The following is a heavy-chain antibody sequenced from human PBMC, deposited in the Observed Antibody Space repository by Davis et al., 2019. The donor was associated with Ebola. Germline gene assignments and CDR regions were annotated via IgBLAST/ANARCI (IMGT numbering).Heavy chain of an antibody. J-gene: IGHJ6*02. V-gene: IGHV3-30*18. CDR1: GFTFSSYW. Sequence: PGGSLRLSCAASGFTFSSYWMHWVRQAPGKGLEWVAVISYDGSNKYYADSVKGRFTISRDNSKNTLYLQMNSLRAEDTAVYYCAKMVRSKARYYYGMDVWGQGTTVTVSS. CDR2: ISYDGSNK. D-gene: IGHD3-10*01. CDR3: AKMVRSKARYYYGMDV.